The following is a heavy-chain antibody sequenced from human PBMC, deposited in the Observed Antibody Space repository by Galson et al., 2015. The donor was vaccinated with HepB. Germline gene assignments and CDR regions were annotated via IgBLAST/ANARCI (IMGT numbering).Heavy chain of an antibody. Sequence: SLRLSCAASGFTFSSYAMHWVRQAPGKGLEYVSAISGDGGSTSYANSVKGRFTISRDNSKNTLYLQMGSLRAEDMAVYYCARSSRWLQLGFDYWGQGTLVTVSS. CDR2: ISGDGGST. CDR3: ARSSRWLQLGFDY. J-gene: IGHJ4*02. D-gene: IGHD5-24*01. V-gene: IGHV3-64*01. CDR1: GFTFSSYA.